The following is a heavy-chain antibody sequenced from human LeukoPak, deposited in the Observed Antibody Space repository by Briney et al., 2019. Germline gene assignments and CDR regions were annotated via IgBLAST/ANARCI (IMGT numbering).Heavy chain of an antibody. V-gene: IGHV4-39*07. D-gene: IGHD3-22*01. Sequence: SETLSLTCTVSGGSISSSSYYWGWIRQPPGKGLEWIGSIYYSGSTYYNPSLKSRVTISVDTSKNQFSLKLSSVTAADTGVYYCARFITMIVVATTWGQGTLVTVSS. CDR2: IYYSGST. CDR1: GGSISSSSYY. J-gene: IGHJ5*02. CDR3: ARFITMIVVATT.